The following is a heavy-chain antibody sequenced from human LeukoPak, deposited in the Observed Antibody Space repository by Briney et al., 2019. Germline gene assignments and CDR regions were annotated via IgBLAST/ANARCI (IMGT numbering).Heavy chain of an antibody. V-gene: IGHV4-39*07. J-gene: IGHJ4*02. CDR1: GGSISSSSYY. CDR3: AGGPAELRYFDWLSQYDY. Sequence: SETLSLTCTVSGGSISSSSYYWGWIRQPPGKGLEWIGSIYYSGSTYYNPSLKSRVTISVDTSKNQFSLKLSSVTAADTAVYYCAGGPAELRYFDWLSQYDYWGQGTLVTVSS. CDR2: IYYSGST. D-gene: IGHD3-9*01.